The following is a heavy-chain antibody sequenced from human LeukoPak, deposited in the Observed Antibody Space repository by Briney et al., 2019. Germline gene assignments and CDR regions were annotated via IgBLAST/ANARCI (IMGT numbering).Heavy chain of an antibody. Sequence: GESLKISCKGSGYSFTNFWIGWVRQMPGKGLEWMGIIYPGDSDTRYSPSFQGQVTISADKSISTAYLQWSSLKASDTAMYYCARQVAAAGTDYFDYWGQGTLVTVSS. CDR3: ARQVAAAGTDYFDY. D-gene: IGHD6-13*01. V-gene: IGHV5-51*01. CDR2: IYPGDSDT. CDR1: GYSFTNFW. J-gene: IGHJ4*02.